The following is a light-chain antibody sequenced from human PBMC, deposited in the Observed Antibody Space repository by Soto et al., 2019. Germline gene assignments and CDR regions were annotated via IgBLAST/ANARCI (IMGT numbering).Light chain of an antibody. CDR3: QQYNSYSQFT. J-gene: IGKJ3*01. CDR2: KAS. Sequence: DIQMTPSPSTLSASVGDRVTITCRASQSIKNWLAWYQQKPGEAPKLLIYKASTLESGVPSRFSGSGSGTEFTLTISCLQPDDVATYYCQQYNSYSQFTFGPGTKVDIK. V-gene: IGKV1-5*03. CDR1: QSIKNW.